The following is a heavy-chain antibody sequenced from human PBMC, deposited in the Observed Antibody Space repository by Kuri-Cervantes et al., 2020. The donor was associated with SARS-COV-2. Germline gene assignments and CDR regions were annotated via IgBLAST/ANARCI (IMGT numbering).Heavy chain of an antibody. Sequence: GESLKISCAASGFIFSRYNMNWVRQAPGKGLEWVSYISSSSSTIYYIDSVKGRFTISRDNSKNTLYLQMNSLRAEDTAVYYCAREKLAGYYYYYMDVWGKGTTVTVSS. CDR1: GFIFSRYN. J-gene: IGHJ6*03. D-gene: IGHD1-1*01. CDR2: ISSSSSTI. V-gene: IGHV3-48*01. CDR3: AREKLAGYYYYYMDV.